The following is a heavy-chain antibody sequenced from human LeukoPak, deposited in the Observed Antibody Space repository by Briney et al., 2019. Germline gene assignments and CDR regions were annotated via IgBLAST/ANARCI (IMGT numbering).Heavy chain of an antibody. CDR3: ARVPRGYEYFDY. Sequence: GGSLRLSCAASGFTFSSYGMSWVRQAPGKGLEWVSAIGGRDGSTYYADSVKGRFTISRDNSKNTLYLQMNSLRAEDTAVYYCARVPRGYEYFDYWGQETLVTVSS. V-gene: IGHV3-23*01. CDR2: IGGRDGST. CDR1: GFTFSSYG. J-gene: IGHJ4*02. D-gene: IGHD6-13*01.